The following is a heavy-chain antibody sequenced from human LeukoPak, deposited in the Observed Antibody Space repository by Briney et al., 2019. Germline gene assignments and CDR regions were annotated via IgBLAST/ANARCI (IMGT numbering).Heavy chain of an antibody. V-gene: IGHV4-30-4*01. CDR2: IYYSGST. CDR3: ARRTRLIAGPFFDY. J-gene: IGHJ4*02. Sequence: SQTPSLTCTVSGDSINSGDSHYWSWIRQPPGKGLEWIGYIYYSGSTYYNPSLKSRVTISVDTSKNQSSLKLSSVPAADTAVYYCARRTRLIAGPFFDYWGQGTLVTVSS. CDR1: GDSINSGDSHY. D-gene: IGHD3-16*02.